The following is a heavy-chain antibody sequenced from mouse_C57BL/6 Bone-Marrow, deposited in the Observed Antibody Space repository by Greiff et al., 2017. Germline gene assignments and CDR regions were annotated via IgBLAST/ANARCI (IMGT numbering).Heavy chain of an antibody. D-gene: IGHD1-1*01. CDR3: TAGTVVADWYFDV. Sequence: DVKLQESGAELVRPGASVKLSCTASGFNFKDDYMHWVKQRPEQGLEWIGWIDPENGDTEYASKFQGKATITVDTSSNTAYLQLSSLTSEDTAVYYCTAGTVVADWYFDVWGTGTTVTVSA. V-gene: IGHV14-4*01. J-gene: IGHJ1*03. CDR1: GFNFKDDY. CDR2: IDPENGDT.